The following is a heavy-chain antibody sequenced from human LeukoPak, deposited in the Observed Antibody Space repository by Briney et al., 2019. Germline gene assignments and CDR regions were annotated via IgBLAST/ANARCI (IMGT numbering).Heavy chain of an antibody. J-gene: IGHJ5*02. CDR2: MNPNSGNT. D-gene: IGHD3-3*01. Sequence: ASVKVSCKASGYTFTSYDINWVRQATGQGLEWMGWMNPNSGNTNYAQKLQGRVTMTTDTSTSTAYMELRSLRSDDTAVYYCARDYSPLESGWYDHWGQGTLVTVSS. V-gene: IGHV1-18*01. CDR3: ARDYSPLESGWYDH. CDR1: GYTFTSYD.